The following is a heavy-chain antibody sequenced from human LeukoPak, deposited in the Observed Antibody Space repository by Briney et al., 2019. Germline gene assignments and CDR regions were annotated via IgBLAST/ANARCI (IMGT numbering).Heavy chain of an antibody. CDR3: ARDRDCSGGSCYDY. J-gene: IGHJ4*02. V-gene: IGHV1-2*02. CDR2: INPNSGGT. Sequence: EASVKVSCKASGYTFTGYYMHWVRQAPGQGLEWMGWINPNSGGTNYAQKFQGRVTMTRDTSISTAYMELSRLRSDDTAVYYCARDRDCSGGSCYDYWGQGTLVTVSS. CDR1: GYTFTGYY. D-gene: IGHD2-15*01.